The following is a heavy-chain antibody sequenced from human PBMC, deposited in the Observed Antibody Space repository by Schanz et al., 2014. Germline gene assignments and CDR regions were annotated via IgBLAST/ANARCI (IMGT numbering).Heavy chain of an antibody. V-gene: IGHV3-48*01. CDR1: GFSFSSYS. D-gene: IGHD3-10*01. J-gene: IGHJ4*02. CDR3: ARSEMDRGVIWGY. Sequence: EVQLVESGGGLVQPGESLRLSCAVSGFSFSSYSMSWVRQAPGKGLEWIAYISSGGTTIYYADSVKGRFTISRDNAKSSLYLQMNSLRVEDTAVYYCARSEMDRGVIWGYWGQGTLVTVSS. CDR2: ISSGGTTI.